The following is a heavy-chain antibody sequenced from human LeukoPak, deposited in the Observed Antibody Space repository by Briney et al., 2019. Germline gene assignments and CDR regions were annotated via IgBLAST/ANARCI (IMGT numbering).Heavy chain of an antibody. CDR1: GGSISSSSYF. V-gene: IGHV4-39*07. CDR3: ARGLSIELYYYYYYMDV. D-gene: IGHD2/OR15-2a*01. CDR2: IYYTGST. J-gene: IGHJ6*03. Sequence: SETLSLTCTVSGGSISSSSYFWGWIRQPPGKGLEWIGNIYYTGSTYFNPSLKSRVTISVDTSKNQFSLKLSSVTAADTAVYFCARGLSIELYYYYYYMDVWSKGTTVTVSS.